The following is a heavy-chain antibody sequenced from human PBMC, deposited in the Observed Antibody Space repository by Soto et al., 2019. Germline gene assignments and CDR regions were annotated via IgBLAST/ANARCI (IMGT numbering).Heavy chain of an antibody. CDR2: IYWNDDK. J-gene: IGHJ6*02. Sequence: QITLKESGPTLVKPTQTLTLTCTFSGFSLSTSGVGVGWIRQPPGKALEWLALIYWNDDKRYSPSLKSRLTIPNNTSKNQVVPTMTNMDPVSTATYYCAHGSPRLRYCSSTSCYTEGYGMDVWGQGTTVTVSS. CDR3: AHGSPRLRYCSSTSCYTEGYGMDV. V-gene: IGHV2-5*01. D-gene: IGHD2-2*02. CDR1: GFSLSTSGVG.